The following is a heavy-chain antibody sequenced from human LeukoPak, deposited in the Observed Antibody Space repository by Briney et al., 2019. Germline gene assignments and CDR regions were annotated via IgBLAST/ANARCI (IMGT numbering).Heavy chain of an antibody. Sequence: GGSLRLSCAASGFTFSSYGMHWVRQAPGKGLEWVAFIRYDGSNKYYADSVKGRFTISRDNSKNTLYLQMNSLRAEDTAVYYCARMGVTVTTTDAWFDPWGQGTLVTVSS. CDR1: GFTFSSYG. D-gene: IGHD4-17*01. V-gene: IGHV3-30*02. CDR2: IRYDGSNK. CDR3: ARMGVTVTTTDAWFDP. J-gene: IGHJ5*02.